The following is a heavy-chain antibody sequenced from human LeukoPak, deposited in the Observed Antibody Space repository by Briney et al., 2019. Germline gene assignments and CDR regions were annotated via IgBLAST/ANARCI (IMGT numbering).Heavy chain of an antibody. Sequence: GGSLRLSCAASGFTFSSYWMHWVRQAPGKGLVWVPRINSDGSSTDYADSVKGRFTVSRDNAKNTLYLQMSSLRVEDTAVYYCARRINTALVDYWGQGTLVTVSS. V-gene: IGHV3-74*01. J-gene: IGHJ4*02. CDR2: INSDGSST. CDR1: GFTFSSYW. CDR3: ARRINTALVDY. D-gene: IGHD5-18*01.